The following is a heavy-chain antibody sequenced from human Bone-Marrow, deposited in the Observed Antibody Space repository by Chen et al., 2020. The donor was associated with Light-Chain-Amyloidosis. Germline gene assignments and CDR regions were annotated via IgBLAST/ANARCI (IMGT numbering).Heavy chain of an antibody. CDR2: FDPEVGEI. Sequence: QVQLEQSGAEVKKPGTSVKVSCKVSGSSVSDFAMHWVRQPVGKGLEWMGGFDPEVGEIVYAQTFQGRVTMTEDTSTDTAFLELSSLRSGDTAVYFCTIASDFGENSYFDLWGQGTLVTVSS. D-gene: IGHD4-17*01. CDR3: TIASDFGENSYFDL. V-gene: IGHV1-24*01. CDR1: GSSVSDFA. J-gene: IGHJ4*02.